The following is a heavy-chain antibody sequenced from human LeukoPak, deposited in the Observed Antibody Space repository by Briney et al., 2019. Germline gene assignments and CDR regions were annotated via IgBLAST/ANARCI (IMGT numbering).Heavy chain of an antibody. Sequence: SVKVSCKASGGTFSSYAITWVRQAPGQGLEWMGRIILVPGIPTYAEKFQDRFTISADKSTTTAYMELSSLTSEDTAVYYCARHRAGLVRNNGWNLDWYLDVWGRGTLVTVSS. CDR1: GGTFSSYA. CDR2: IILVPGIP. J-gene: IGHJ2*01. D-gene: IGHD1-7*01. CDR3: ARHRAGLVRNNGWNLDWYLDV. V-gene: IGHV1-69*04.